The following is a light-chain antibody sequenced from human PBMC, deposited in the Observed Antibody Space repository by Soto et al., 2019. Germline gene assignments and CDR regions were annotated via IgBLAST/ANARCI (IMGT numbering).Light chain of an antibody. J-gene: IGKJ4*01. CDR3: QQYNKWPLT. CDR2: QAS. CDR1: QSVSNN. V-gene: IGKV3-15*01. Sequence: EIVMTQSPATLSVSPGERATLSCRASQSVSNNLAWYQQKPGQAPRLLIYQASTRATGIPARFSGGGSGTEFTLTISSLQSEDVAVDYCQQYNKWPLTFGGGTKVEIK.